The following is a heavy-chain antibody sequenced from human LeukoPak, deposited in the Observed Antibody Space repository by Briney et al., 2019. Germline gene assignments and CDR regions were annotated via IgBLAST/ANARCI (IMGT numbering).Heavy chain of an antibody. V-gene: IGHV4-38-2*01. D-gene: IGHD6-13*01. Sequence: PSETLSLTCAVYGGSFSGYYWGWIRQPPGKGLEWIGSIYHSGSTYYNPSLKSRVTISVDTSKNQFSLKLSSVTAADTAVYYCARAVAAAASWWFDPWGQGTLVTVSS. CDR1: GGSFSGYY. CDR3: ARAVAAAASWWFDP. CDR2: IYHSGST. J-gene: IGHJ5*02.